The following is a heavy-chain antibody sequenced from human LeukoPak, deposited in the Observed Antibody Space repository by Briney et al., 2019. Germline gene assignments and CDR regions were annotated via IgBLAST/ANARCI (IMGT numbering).Heavy chain of an antibody. D-gene: IGHD4-17*01. J-gene: IGHJ4*02. CDR2: INPNSGDT. Sequence: ASVKVSCKASGYTFTGYYLHWVRQAPGQGLEWMGWINPNSGDTKYAQKFQGRVTMTRDTSISTAYMEVRSDDTAVYYCASPVSTVTTGFDYWGQGTLVTVSS. V-gene: IGHV1-2*02. CDR3: ASPVSTVTTGFDY. CDR1: GYTFTGYY.